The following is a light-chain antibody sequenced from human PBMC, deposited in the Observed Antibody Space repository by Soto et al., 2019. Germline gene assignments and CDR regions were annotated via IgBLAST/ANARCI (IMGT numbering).Light chain of an antibody. CDR1: SSNIGSNY. CDR3: AAWDDSLSAL. V-gene: IGLV1-47*01. J-gene: IGLJ1*01. CDR2: RNN. Sequence: QSALTQPPSASGTPGQRVTISCSGSSSNIGSNYVYWYQQLPGTAPKLLIYRNNQRPSGVPDRFSGSKSGTSASLAISGLRSEDEADYYCAAWDDSLSALFGTGTKVNVL.